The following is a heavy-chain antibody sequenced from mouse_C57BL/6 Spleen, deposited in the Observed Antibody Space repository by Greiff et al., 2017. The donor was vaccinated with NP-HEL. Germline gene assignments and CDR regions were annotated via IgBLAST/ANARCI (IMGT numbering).Heavy chain of an antibody. J-gene: IGHJ3*01. CDR3: TPAAQATAWGAH. Sequence: EVMLVESGGGLVQPGGSMKLSCAASGFTFSDAWMDWVRQSPEKGLEWVAEIRNKANNHATYYAESVKGRFTISRDDSKSSVYLQMNSLRAEDTGIYYTTPAAQATAWGAHRGQGTLVTVSA. D-gene: IGHD3-2*02. CDR1: GFTFSDAW. CDR2: IRNKANNHAT. V-gene: IGHV6-6*01.